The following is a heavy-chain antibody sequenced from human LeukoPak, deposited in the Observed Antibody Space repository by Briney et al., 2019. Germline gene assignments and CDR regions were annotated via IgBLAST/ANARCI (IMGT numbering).Heavy chain of an antibody. D-gene: IGHD4-17*01. V-gene: IGHV3-23*01. CDR3: AKDPGYGDYCFDY. Sequence: GGSLRLSCAASGFTFSSYAMSWVRQAPGKGLEWVSAISGSGGSTYYADSVKGRFTISRDNSKNTLYLQMNSLRAGDTAVYYCAKDPGYGDYCFDYWGQGTLVTVSS. J-gene: IGHJ4*02. CDR1: GFTFSSYA. CDR2: ISGSGGST.